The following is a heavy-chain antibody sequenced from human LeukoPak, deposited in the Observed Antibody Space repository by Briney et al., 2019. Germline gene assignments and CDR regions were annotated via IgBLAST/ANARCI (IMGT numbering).Heavy chain of an antibody. D-gene: IGHD2-2*01. CDR2: ISAYNGNT. CDR3: ARDLTRYCSSTSCYLDYYYYGMDV. Sequence: GASVKVSCKASGYTFTSYGISWVRQAPGQGLEWMGWISAYNGNTNYAQKLQGRVTMTTDTSTSTAYMELRSLRSDDTAVYYCARDLTRYCSSTSCYLDYYYYGMDVWGQGTTVTVSS. V-gene: IGHV1-18*01. J-gene: IGHJ6*02. CDR1: GYTFTSYG.